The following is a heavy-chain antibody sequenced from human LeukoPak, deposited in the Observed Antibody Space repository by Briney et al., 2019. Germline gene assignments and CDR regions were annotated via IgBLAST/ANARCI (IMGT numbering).Heavy chain of an antibody. Sequence: GGFLRLSCAASGFTFSNYAMTWVRQAPGKGLEWVSTISGSAGSTYYADSVKGRFTISRDNSKNTLYLQMNSLRAEDTAVYYCARPYGSGTFDPWGQGTLVTVSS. CDR1: GFTFSNYA. D-gene: IGHD3-10*01. V-gene: IGHV3-23*01. CDR3: ARPYGSGTFDP. J-gene: IGHJ5*02. CDR2: ISGSAGST.